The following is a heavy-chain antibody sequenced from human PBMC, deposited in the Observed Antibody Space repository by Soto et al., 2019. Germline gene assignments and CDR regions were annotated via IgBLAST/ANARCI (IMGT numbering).Heavy chain of an antibody. CDR1: GGTFSSYA. D-gene: IGHD3-3*01. CDR2: IIPIFGTA. CDR3: ARAIEVFGVVMVSVSYNWFDP. Sequence: SVKVSCKASGGTFSSYAISWVRQAPGQGLEWMGGIIPIFGTANYAQKFQGRVTITADESTSTAYMELSSLRSEDTAVYYCARAIEVFGVVMVSVSYNWFDPWGQGTLVTVSS. V-gene: IGHV1-69*13. J-gene: IGHJ5*02.